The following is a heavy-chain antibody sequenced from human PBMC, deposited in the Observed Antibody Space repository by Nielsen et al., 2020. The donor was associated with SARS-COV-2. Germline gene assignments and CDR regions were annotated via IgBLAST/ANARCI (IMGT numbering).Heavy chain of an antibody. J-gene: IGHJ4*02. V-gene: IGHV4-34*01. CDR2: INHSGST. CDR3: ARLTYDYVWGCYRHLDY. CDR1: GGSFSGYY. Sequence: SETLSLTCAVYGGSFSGYYWSWIRQPPGKGLEWIGEINHSGSTNYNPSLKSRVTISVDTSKNQFSLKLSSVTAADTAVYYCARLTYDYVWGCYRHLDYWGQGTLVTVSS. D-gene: IGHD3-16*02.